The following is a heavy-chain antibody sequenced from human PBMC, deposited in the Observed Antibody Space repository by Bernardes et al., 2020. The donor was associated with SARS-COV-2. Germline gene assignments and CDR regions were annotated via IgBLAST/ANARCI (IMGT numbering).Heavy chain of an antibody. V-gene: IGHV3-23*01. Sequence: GGSLRLSCAASGFTFSSYAMSWVRQAPGKGLEWVSAISGSGGSTYYADSVKGRFTISRDNSKNTLYLQMTSLRAEDTAVYYCAKDGVQYDILTGYPSWGQGTLVTVSS. CDR1: GFTFSSYA. D-gene: IGHD3-9*01. CDR2: ISGSGGST. CDR3: AKDGVQYDILTGYPS. J-gene: IGHJ5*02.